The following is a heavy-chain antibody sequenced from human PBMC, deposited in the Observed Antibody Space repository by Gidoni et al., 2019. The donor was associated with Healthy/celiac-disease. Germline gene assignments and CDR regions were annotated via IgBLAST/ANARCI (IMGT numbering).Heavy chain of an antibody. CDR2: IYYSGST. CDR1: GGSISSSSYY. V-gene: IGHV4-39*01. J-gene: IGHJ5*02. D-gene: IGHD1-7*01. CDR3: ARPITGTTPPSGFDP. Sequence: QLQLQESGPGLVKPSETLSLTCTVSGGSISSSSYYWGWIRQPPGKGLEWIGSIYYSGSTYYNPSLKSRVTISVDTSKNQFSLKLSSVTAADTAVYYCARPITGTTPPSGFDPWGQGTLVTVSS.